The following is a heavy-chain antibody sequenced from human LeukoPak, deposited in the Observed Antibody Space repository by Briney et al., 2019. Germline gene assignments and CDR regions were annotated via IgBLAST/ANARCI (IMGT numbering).Heavy chain of an antibody. V-gene: IGHV4-59*01. Sequence: PSETLSLTCSVSGGSISTYWWSWIRQSPGKGLEWIGYIYYSGSTNYNPSLKSRVTISVDTSKNQFSLKLSSVTAADTAVYYCARGLIQLDWGQGTLVTVSS. D-gene: IGHD5-18*01. J-gene: IGHJ4*02. CDR2: IYYSGST. CDR1: GGSISTYW. CDR3: ARGLIQLD.